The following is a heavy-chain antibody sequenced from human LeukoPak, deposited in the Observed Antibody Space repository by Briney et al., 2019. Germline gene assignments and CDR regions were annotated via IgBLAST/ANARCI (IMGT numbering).Heavy chain of an antibody. J-gene: IGHJ4*01. CDR1: GFTFRSYA. V-gene: IGHV3-23*01. Sequence: GGSLRLSCAASGFTFRSYAMSWVRQAPGKGLEWVSAISGSGGSTYYADSVKGRFTISRDNSKNTLYLQMNSLRAEDTAVYYCAKDPYAILTGYRYYFDYWGQEPWSPSPQ. CDR2: ISGSGGST. CDR3: AKDPYAILTGYRYYFDY. D-gene: IGHD3-9*01.